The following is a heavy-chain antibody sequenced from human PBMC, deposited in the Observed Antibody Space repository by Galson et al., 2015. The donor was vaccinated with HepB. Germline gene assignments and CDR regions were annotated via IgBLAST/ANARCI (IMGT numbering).Heavy chain of an antibody. CDR2: LYGGGSI. V-gene: IGHV3-53*01. Sequence: RLSCAGSGFTVNRSDMSWVRQAPGKGLEWVSVLYGGGSIFYADSVKGRFTISRDDSKNTLYLQMSSLRAEDTAFYYCARLDESVGISFESWGQGTLVAVSS. CDR1: GFTVNRSD. D-gene: IGHD3-9*01. CDR3: ARLDESVGISFES. J-gene: IGHJ4*02.